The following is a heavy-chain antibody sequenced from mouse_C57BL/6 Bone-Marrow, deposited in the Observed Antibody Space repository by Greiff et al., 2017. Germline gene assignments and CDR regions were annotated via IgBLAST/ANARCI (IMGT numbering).Heavy chain of an antibody. Sequence: VQLQQSGAELVRPGASVKLSCTASGFNIKDDYMHWVKQRPEQGLEWIGWIDPENGDTEYASKFQGKATMTADTSSNTAYLQLSSLTSEDTAVYYCAPHYYARDYWGQGTSVTVAS. CDR3: APHYYARDY. J-gene: IGHJ4*01. CDR1: GFNIKDDY. CDR2: IDPENGDT. V-gene: IGHV14-4*01.